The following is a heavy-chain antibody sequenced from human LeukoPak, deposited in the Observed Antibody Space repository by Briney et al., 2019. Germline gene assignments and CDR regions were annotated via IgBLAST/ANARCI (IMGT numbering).Heavy chain of an antibody. CDR2: ILASGSPT. J-gene: IGHJ4*02. Sequence: PGGSLRLSCVASGFNFNSYTMNWVRQAPGKGLQWVANILASGSPTYYADSVKGRFIISRDNSKNTVYLQMNSLRVEDTAIYYCAKDLRPDGVDNFDHWGQGILVTVSS. CDR3: AKDLRPDGVDNFDH. V-gene: IGHV3-23*01. CDR1: GFNFNSYT. D-gene: IGHD2-8*01.